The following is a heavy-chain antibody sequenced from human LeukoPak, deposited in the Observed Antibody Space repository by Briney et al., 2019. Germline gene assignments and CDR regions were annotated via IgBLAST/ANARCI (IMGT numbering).Heavy chain of an antibody. J-gene: IGHJ6*03. CDR2: ISRSSRYI. V-gene: IGHV3-21*01. CDR3: ARDLIEGYYYMDV. CDR1: GFTFSDYW. D-gene: IGHD2-15*01. Sequence: GGSLRLSCAASGFTFSDYWMHWVRQAPGKGLEWVSSISRSSRYIYYADLVKGRFTISRDNAKNSLYLQMNSLRAEDTAVYYCARDLIEGYYYMDVWGKGTTVTVSS.